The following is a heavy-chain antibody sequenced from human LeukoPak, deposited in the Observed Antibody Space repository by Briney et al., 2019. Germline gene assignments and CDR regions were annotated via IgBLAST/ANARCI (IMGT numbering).Heavy chain of an antibody. CDR1: GFTFSSYA. V-gene: IGHV3-23*01. J-gene: IGHJ4*02. D-gene: IGHD3-10*01. Sequence: GGSLRLSCTTSGFTFSSYAMSWVRQAPGKGLQWVSAISGNGGSTYYADSVKGRFTISRDNSKNTLYLQMNSLRAEDTAIYYCAKDSSPTYYCGSGDYWGQGTLVTVSS. CDR2: ISGNGGST. CDR3: AKDSSPTYYCGSGDY.